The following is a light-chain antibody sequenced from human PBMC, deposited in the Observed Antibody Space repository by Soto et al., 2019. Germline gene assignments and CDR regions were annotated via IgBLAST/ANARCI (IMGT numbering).Light chain of an antibody. V-gene: IGKV1-39*01. CDR3: RQTYSTPQT. Sequence: DIQMTQSPSSLSASVGDRVTLTCRASQSISTYLNWYQQKPGKAPKLLIYAASSLQSGVPSRFSGSGSGTDFTLTINSLQPEDFATYYCRQTYSTPQTFGQGTKLEI. J-gene: IGKJ2*01. CDR2: AAS. CDR1: QSISTY.